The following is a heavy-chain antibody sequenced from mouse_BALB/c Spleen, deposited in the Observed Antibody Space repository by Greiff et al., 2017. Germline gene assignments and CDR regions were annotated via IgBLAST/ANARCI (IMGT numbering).Heavy chain of an antibody. V-gene: IGHV2-2*02. CDR3: ARRDYRYGGAMDY. CDR1: GFSLTSYG. J-gene: IGHJ4*01. CDR2: IWSGGST. Sequence: VKLVESGPGLVQPSQSLSITCTVSGFSLTSYGVHWVRQSPGKGLEWLGVIWSGGSTDYNAAFISRLSISKDNSKSQVFFKMNSLQANDTAIYYCARRDYRYGGAMDYWGQGTSVTVSS. D-gene: IGHD2-14*01.